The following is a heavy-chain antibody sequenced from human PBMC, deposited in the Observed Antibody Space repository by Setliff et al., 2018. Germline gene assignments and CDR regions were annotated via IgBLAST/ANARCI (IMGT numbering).Heavy chain of an antibody. D-gene: IGHD5-12*01. V-gene: IGHV4-39*01. CDR3: AKVDIDYIMTRDNTWQYIFYMDV. CDR2: INYSGST. CDR1: GDSLSSGTQY. Sequence: ETLSLTCSVLGDSLSSGTQYWAWIRQPPGKGLEWIGNINYSGSTYYNPSLKSRVTMSVDASKNQVSLKMTSVTAEDTAVYYCAKVDIDYIMTRDNTWQYIFYMDVWGRGTTVTVS. J-gene: IGHJ6*03.